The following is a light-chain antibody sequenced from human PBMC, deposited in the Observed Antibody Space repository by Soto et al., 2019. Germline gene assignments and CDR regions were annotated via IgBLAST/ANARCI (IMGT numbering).Light chain of an antibody. CDR2: WAS. Sequence: DIVMTQSPDSLAVSLGERATINCKSSQSILYSSNNKNQLGWYQQKPGQPPKLLISWASTRESGVTDRFSGSGSWADFTLTISSLQAEDVAVCYCQQYYSGPGTFGGGTKVEIK. V-gene: IGKV4-1*01. J-gene: IGKJ4*01. CDR1: QSILYSSNNKNQ. CDR3: QQYYSGPGT.